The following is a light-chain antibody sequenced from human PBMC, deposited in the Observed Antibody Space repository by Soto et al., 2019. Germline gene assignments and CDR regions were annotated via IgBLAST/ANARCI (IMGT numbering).Light chain of an antibody. CDR2: GAS. J-gene: IGKJ1*01. Sequence: IVLTQSPGTLSLSQGERATLSCRASQSVSSNYLAWHQQKRGQAPRLLIYGASSRATGIPDGFSAGASGTDFPLTISRLEPEDVAVYYCQQYGSSPWTFGQGTKVEIK. V-gene: IGKV3-20*01. CDR1: QSVSSNY. CDR3: QQYGSSPWT.